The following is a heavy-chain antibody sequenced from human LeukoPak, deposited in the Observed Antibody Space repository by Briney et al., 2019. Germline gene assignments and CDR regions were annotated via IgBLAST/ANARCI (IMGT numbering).Heavy chain of an antibody. J-gene: IGHJ4*02. D-gene: IGHD3-22*01. CDR2: IYYSGST. CDR1: GGSISSGSYY. V-gene: IGHV4-31*03. CDR3: ASSYYYDSSGYYGVY. Sequence: PSQTLSLTCTVSGGSISSGSYYWSWIRQHPGKGLEWIGYIYYSGSTYYNPSLKSRVAISVDTSKNQFSLKLSSVTAADTAVYYCASSYYYDSSGYYGVYWGQGTLVTVSS.